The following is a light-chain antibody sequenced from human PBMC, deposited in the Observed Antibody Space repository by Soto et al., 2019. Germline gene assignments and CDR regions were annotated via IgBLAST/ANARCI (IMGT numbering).Light chain of an antibody. Sequence: QSVLTQPPSASGTPGQRVTISCSGSSSNIGSNTVNWYQQLPGTAPKLLMYSNHQRPSGVPDRFSGSKSGTSASLAINGLQSEDEADYYCSSFRSGSTLFGTGTKVTVL. J-gene: IGLJ1*01. CDR2: SNH. CDR3: SSFRSGSTL. CDR1: SSNIGSNT. V-gene: IGLV1-44*01.